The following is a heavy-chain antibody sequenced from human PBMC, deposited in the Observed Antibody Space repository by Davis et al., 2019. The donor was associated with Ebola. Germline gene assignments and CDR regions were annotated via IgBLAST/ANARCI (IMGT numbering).Heavy chain of an antibody. D-gene: IGHD2-21*02. V-gene: IGHV3-23*01. J-gene: IGHJ4*02. Sequence: GESLKISCAASGFTFSSYVITWVRQAPGKGPEWVAGITGSSDLTTYADSVRGRFTISRDDSKNTLYLQMNSLRAEDTAVYYCARDKGVTAPDFDNWGQGTLVTVSS. CDR2: ITGSSDLT. CDR1: GFTFSSYV. CDR3: ARDKGVTAPDFDN.